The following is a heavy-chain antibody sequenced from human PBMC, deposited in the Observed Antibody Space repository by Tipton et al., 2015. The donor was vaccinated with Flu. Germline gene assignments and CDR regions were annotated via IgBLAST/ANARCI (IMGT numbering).Heavy chain of an antibody. CDR1: GDSVTNDW. V-gene: IGHV4-59*02. CDR2: TYHSGNT. D-gene: IGHD3-22*01. CDR3: AGYFDLTGHYLPDTFDL. Sequence: TLSLTCTVSGDSVTNDWWTWIRQPPGKGLEWIGSTYHSGNTNYNPSLKSRVVISVDTAKNQFSLKLTSVTAADTAVYYCAGYFDLTGHYLPDTFDLWGQGTMVTVSS. J-gene: IGHJ3*01.